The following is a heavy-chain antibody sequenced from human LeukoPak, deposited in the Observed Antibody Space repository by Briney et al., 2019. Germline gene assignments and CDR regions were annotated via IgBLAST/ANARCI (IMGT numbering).Heavy chain of an antibody. D-gene: IGHD5-12*01. J-gene: IGHJ4*02. CDR3: GRVFDGYDLGFFDY. CDR1: GFTFSNYA. V-gene: IGHV3-23*01. CDR2: ISGSGGST. Sequence: PGGSLRLSCAASGFTFSNYAMSWVRQAPGKGLEWVSTISGSGGSTYYADSVKGQFIVSRDNSRNTLYLQMNSLRAEDTAAYYCGRVFDGYDLGFFDYWGQGTLVPVSS.